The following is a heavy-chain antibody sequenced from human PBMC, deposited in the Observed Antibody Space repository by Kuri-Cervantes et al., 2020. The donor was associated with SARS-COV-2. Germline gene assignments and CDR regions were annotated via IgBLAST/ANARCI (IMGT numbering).Heavy chain of an antibody. CDR2: ISGRGDNT. CDR1: GFTFDRYA. Sequence: GGSLRLSCVASGFTFDRYAMTWVRQAPGKGLEWVAGISGRGDNTKYADTVKGRIIVSRDNSENTLYLQMNSLRAEDTAVYHCARDLRLGKSLDYWGQGTLVTVSS. CDR3: ARDLRLGKSLDY. V-gene: IGHV3-23*01. J-gene: IGHJ4*02. D-gene: IGHD7-27*01.